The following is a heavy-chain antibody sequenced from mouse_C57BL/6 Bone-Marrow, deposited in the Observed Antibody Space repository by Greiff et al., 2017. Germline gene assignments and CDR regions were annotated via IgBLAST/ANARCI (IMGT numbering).Heavy chain of an antibody. CDR2: LDPENGET. J-gene: IGHJ1*03. V-gene: IGHV14-2*01. Sequence: VQLKESGAELVKPGASVKLSCTASGFNIKDYYMHWVTQRTEQGLEWIGRLDPENGETKYAPKFQGKATITADTSSNTAYRQLSGLTSEDTAVYYCASRSLITTVVAPHWYFGVWGTGTTVTVAS. CDR3: ASRSLITTVVAPHWYFGV. CDR1: GFNIKDYY. D-gene: IGHD1-1*01.